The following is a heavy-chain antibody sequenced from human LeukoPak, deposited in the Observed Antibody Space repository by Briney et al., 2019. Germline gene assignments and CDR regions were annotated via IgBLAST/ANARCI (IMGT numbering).Heavy chain of an antibody. CDR1: GFTFSSHA. CDR3: AKDQEDYDYVWGSYKDY. V-gene: IGHV3-23*01. CDR2: ISGSGGST. D-gene: IGHD3-16*01. J-gene: IGHJ4*02. Sequence: GGSLRLSCAASGFTFSSHAMSWVRQAPGKGLEWVSAISGSGGSTYYADSVKGRFTISRDNSKNTLYLQMNSLRAEDTAVYYCAKDQEDYDYVWGSYKDYWGQGTLVTVSS.